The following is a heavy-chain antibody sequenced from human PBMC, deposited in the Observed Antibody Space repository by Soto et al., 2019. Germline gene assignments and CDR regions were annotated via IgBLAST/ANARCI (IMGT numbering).Heavy chain of an antibody. CDR2: INPSGGST. D-gene: IGHD6-13*01. Sequence: ASVKVSCKASGYTFTSYYMHWVRQAPGQGLEWMGIINPSGGSTSYAQKFQGRVTITADESTSTAYMELSSLRSEDTAVYYCARYSSTDYGMDVWGQGTTVTVSS. CDR1: GYTFTSYY. CDR3: ARYSSTDYGMDV. V-gene: IGHV1-46*01. J-gene: IGHJ6*02.